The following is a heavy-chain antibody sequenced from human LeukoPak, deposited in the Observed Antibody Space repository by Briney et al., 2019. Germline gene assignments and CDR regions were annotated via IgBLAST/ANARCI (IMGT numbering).Heavy chain of an antibody. CDR1: GFIFSSYE. Sequence: PGGSLRLSCAASGFIFSSYEMHWVRQAPGKGLEWVSYISTSDSTIYYADSVKGRFTISRDNAKNSLYLQMNSLRAEDTAVYYCARGWLLEYYYYMDVWGKGTTVTVSS. CDR2: ISTSDSTI. V-gene: IGHV3-48*03. D-gene: IGHD3-9*01. CDR3: ARGWLLEYYYYMDV. J-gene: IGHJ6*03.